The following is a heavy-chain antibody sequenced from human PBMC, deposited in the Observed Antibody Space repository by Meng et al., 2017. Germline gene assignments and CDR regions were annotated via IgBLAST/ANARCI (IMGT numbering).Heavy chain of an antibody. CDR1: GFTFSNAW. Sequence: GESLKISCAASGFTFSNAWLTWVRQTPGKGLQWVGHIKKQTYGGTTDYAAPVKGRFTISRDDSKNTLYLQMSSLKTEDTGVYYCTTVDYNNPYSWGQGTLVTGSS. J-gene: IGHJ4*02. CDR3: TTVDYNNPYS. CDR2: IKKQTYGGTT. D-gene: IGHD4-11*01. V-gene: IGHV3-15*01.